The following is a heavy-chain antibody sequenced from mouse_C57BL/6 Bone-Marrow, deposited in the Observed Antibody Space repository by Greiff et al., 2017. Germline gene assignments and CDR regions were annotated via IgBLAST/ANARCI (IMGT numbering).Heavy chain of an antibody. CDR3: TTRGYYGSSSLYGYFDV. Sequence: EVKLMESGAELVRPGASVKLSCTASGFNIKDDYMHWVKQRPEQGLEWIGWIDPENGATEYASKFQGKATITADTSSNTAYLQLSSQTSDDTAVYYCTTRGYYGSSSLYGYFDVWGTGTTVTVSS. D-gene: IGHD1-1*01. J-gene: IGHJ1*03. CDR1: GFNIKDDY. CDR2: IDPENGAT. V-gene: IGHV14-4*01.